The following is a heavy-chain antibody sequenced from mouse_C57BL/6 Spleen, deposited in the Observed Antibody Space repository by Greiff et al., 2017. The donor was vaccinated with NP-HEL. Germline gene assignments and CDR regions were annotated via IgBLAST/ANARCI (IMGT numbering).Heavy chain of an antibody. CDR3: TRGIYYDSSAWFAY. Sequence: QVQLQQSGAELVRPGASVTLSCKASGYTFTDYEMHWVKQTPVHGLEWIGAIDPETGGTAYNQKFKGKAILTADKSSSTAYMELRSLTSEDSAVYYCTRGIYYDSSAWFAYWGQGTLVTVSA. CDR2: IDPETGGT. CDR1: GYTFTDYE. J-gene: IGHJ3*01. D-gene: IGHD2-4*01. V-gene: IGHV1-15*01.